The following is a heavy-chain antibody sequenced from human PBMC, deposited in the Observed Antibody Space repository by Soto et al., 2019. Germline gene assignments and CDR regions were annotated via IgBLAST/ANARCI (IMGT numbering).Heavy chain of an antibody. CDR2: IYYSGNT. J-gene: IGHJ4*02. D-gene: IGHD3-16*01. CDR1: GGSISSYY. Sequence: SETLSLTCTVSGGSISSYYWSWIRQPPGKGLEWIGHIYYSGNTDYNPSLKSRLAISIDTSKNQFSLKLSSVTAADTAVYFCAREGGESSDGLYYFDSWGQGSLVTVSS. CDR3: AREGGESSDGLYYFDS. V-gene: IGHV4-59*12.